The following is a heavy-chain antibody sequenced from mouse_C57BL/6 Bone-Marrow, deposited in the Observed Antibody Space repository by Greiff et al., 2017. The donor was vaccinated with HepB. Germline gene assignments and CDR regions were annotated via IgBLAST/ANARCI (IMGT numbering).Heavy chain of an antibody. J-gene: IGHJ4*01. CDR3: ERQGIYYYRSGMDY. Sequence: EVHLVESGGGLVQPGGSLKLSCAASGFTFSDYYMYWVRQTPEKRLEWVAYISNGGGSTYYPDNVKGRFTISRGNAKNTLYLQMSRLKSEDTAMYYCERQGIYYYRSGMDYWGQGTSVTVSS. V-gene: IGHV5-12*01. CDR1: GFTFSDYY. CDR2: ISNGGGST. D-gene: IGHD1-1*01.